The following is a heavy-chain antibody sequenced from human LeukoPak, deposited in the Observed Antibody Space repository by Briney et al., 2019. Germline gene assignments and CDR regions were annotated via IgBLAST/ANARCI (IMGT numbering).Heavy chain of an antibody. D-gene: IGHD3/OR15-3a*01. Sequence: QSGGSLRLSCAASGFTFSSYSMNWVRQAPGKGLEWLSYISSSSGSIYHADSVKGRFTISRDNANNSLHLQMNSLRAEDTAVYYCARVSETVLVWYLGGMDVWGQGTTVTVSS. CDR1: GFTFSSYS. V-gene: IGHV3-48*01. CDR2: ISSSSGSI. J-gene: IGHJ6*02. CDR3: ARVSETVLVWYLGGMDV.